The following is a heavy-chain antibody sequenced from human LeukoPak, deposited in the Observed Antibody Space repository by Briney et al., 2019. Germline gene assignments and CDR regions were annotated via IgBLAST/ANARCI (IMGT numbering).Heavy chain of an antibody. D-gene: IGHD6-13*01. V-gene: IGHV4-59*12. CDR3: ARDPSAAGPTPPDY. CDR1: GASMSSNY. CDR2: IYYSGTT. J-gene: IGHJ4*02. Sequence: PSETLSLTCNVSGASMSSNYWSGIRQPPGKGLEWIGYIYYSGTTYYNPSLKSRVTISVDTSKNQFSLMLRSVTAADTAVYYCARDPSAAGPTPPDYWGQGTLVTVSS.